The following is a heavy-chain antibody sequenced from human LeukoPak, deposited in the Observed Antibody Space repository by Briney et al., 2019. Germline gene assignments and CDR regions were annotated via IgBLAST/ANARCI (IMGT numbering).Heavy chain of an antibody. CDR3: ARTYGDYVYILGY. D-gene: IGHD4-17*01. Sequence: GGSLRLSCVVSGFSFNTSTMNWVRQAPGKGLEWVASIKSSGRYMYYADSVKGRFTISRDISKNTVYLQMNSLRAEDTAVYYCARTYGDYVYILGYWGQGTLVTVSS. CDR1: GFSFNTST. CDR2: IKSSGRYM. J-gene: IGHJ4*02. V-gene: IGHV3-21*04.